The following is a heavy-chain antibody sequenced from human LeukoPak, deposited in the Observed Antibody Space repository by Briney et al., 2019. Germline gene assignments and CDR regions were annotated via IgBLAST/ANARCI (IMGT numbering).Heavy chain of an antibody. CDR1: EYTFSAYY. CDR3: ARAGIANPVDS. V-gene: IGHV1-2*02. D-gene: IGHD6-13*01. J-gene: IGHJ4*02. Sequence: ASVKVSCKASEYTFSAYYMHWVRPAPGLGLEWMGWINPNSGAPNYAQKFQGRVTMTRDTYINTAYMELTRLTSDDTAVYFCARAGIANPVDSWGQGTLVTVSS. CDR2: INPNSGAP.